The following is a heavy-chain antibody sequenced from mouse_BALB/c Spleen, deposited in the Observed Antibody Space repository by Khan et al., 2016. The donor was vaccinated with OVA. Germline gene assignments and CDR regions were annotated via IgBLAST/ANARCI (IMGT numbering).Heavy chain of an antibody. CDR3: ARPSTATAMDY. J-gene: IGHJ4*01. CDR1: GYTFTDYA. V-gene: IGHV1S137*01. D-gene: IGHD1-2*01. Sequence: VQLQQSGAELVRPGVSVKISCKGSGYTFTDYAMHWVKQSHAKSLEWIGVISTYYGDASYNQKFKGKATMTVDKSYSTAYMELARLTSEDSAIYYCARPSTATAMDYWGQGTSVTVSS. CDR2: ISTYYGDA.